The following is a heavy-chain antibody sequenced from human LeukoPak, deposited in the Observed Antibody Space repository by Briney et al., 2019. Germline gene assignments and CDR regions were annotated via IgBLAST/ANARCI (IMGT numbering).Heavy chain of an antibody. CDR1: GFTFSSYS. CDR3: ARDVYCSGGSCLHYFDY. Sequence: GGSLRLSCAASGFTFSSYSMNWVRQAPGKGLEWVSSISSSSSYIYYADSVKGRFTVSRDNAKNSLYLQMNSLRAEDTAVYYCARDVYCSGGSCLHYFDYWGQGTLVTVSS. J-gene: IGHJ4*02. CDR2: ISSSSSYI. V-gene: IGHV3-21*01. D-gene: IGHD2-15*01.